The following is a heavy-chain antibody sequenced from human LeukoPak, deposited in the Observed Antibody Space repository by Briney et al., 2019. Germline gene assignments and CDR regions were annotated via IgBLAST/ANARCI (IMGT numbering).Heavy chain of an antibody. Sequence: GGSLRLSCEGSGFTFRDYQMSWIRQAPGKGLEWVAFIRYDGSNKYYADSVKGRFTISRDNSKNTLYLQMNSLRAGDTAVYYCAKGASDYSNYLDYWGQGTLVTVSS. J-gene: IGHJ4*02. D-gene: IGHD4-11*01. CDR3: AKGASDYSNYLDY. CDR1: GFTFRDYQ. CDR2: IRYDGSNK. V-gene: IGHV3-30*02.